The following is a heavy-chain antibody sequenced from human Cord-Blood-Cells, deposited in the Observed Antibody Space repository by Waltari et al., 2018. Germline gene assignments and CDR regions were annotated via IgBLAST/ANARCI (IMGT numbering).Heavy chain of an antibody. CDR1: GGSFSGYY. CDR3: ARPGYSNYYFDY. J-gene: IGHJ4*02. CDR2: INHSGST. D-gene: IGHD4-4*01. V-gene: IGHV4-34*01. Sequence: QVQLQQWGAGLLKPSETLSLTCAVYGGSFSGYYWSWTRQPPGKGLEWIGEINHSGSTNYNPSLTRRVTISVDTSKNQFSLKLSSVTAADTAVYYCARPGYSNYYFDYWGQGTLVTVSS.